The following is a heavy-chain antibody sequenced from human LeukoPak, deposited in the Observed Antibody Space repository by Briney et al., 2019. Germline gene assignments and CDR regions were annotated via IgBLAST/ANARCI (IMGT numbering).Heavy chain of an antibody. CDR3: RAATTNRGYYFDF. CDR2: ISSDGREE. J-gene: IGHJ4*02. Sequence: GRSLRLACAASGVTFSTYLMHWVRQAPVKGLEWVALISSDGREEDYADSVRGRFTSSSDNDRDTRYLQMISLSPEDAAAHYCRAATTNRGYYFDFWGQGTLVTVSS. CDR1: GVTFSTYL. D-gene: IGHD1-1*01. V-gene: IGHV3-30*03.